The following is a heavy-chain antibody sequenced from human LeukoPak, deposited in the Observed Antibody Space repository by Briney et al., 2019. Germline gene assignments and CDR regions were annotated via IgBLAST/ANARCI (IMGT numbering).Heavy chain of an antibody. V-gene: IGHV3-48*03. Sequence: GGSLRLSCAASGFTFSSFELDWVRQAPGRGLEWISYMSSRDNTRYYAESVRGRFTMSRDNAKNSLSLQMNGLRAEDTAIYYCARAGDYYFHYWGQGTLVTVSS. CDR2: MSSRDNTR. CDR3: ARAGDYYFHY. J-gene: IGHJ4*02. D-gene: IGHD4-17*01. CDR1: GFTFSSFE.